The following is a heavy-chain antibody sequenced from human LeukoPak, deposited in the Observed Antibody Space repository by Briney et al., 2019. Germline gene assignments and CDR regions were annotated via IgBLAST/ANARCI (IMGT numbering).Heavy chain of an antibody. CDR3: ARGPSGYHNT. Sequence: SETLSLTCAVYGGSFSGYYWSWIRQPPGKGLEWIGEINRSGSTNYNPSLKSRFTISVDTSKNQFSLKLSSVTAADTAVYYCARGPSGYHNTGGQGTLVTVSS. CDR2: INRSGST. D-gene: IGHD5-12*01. J-gene: IGHJ4*02. CDR1: GGSFSGYY. V-gene: IGHV4-34*01.